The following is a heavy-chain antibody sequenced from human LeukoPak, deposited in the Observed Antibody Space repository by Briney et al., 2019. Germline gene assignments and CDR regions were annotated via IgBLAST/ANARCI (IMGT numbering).Heavy chain of an antibody. J-gene: IGHJ4*02. Sequence: PGGSLRLSCAASGFTFSSYWMHWVRQAPGKGLVWVSRINSDGSSTSYADSVKGRFTISRDNAKNTLYLQMNSLRAEDTAVYYCARENPDGCTHFDYWGQGTLVTVSS. CDR2: INSDGSST. D-gene: IGHD5-24*01. CDR3: ARENPDGCTHFDY. V-gene: IGHV3-74*01. CDR1: GFTFSSYW.